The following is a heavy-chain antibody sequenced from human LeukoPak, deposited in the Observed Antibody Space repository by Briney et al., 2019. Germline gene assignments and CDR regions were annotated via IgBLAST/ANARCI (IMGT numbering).Heavy chain of an antibody. CDR1: GFTFSSYA. J-gene: IGHJ4*02. Sequence: GGSLRLSCAASGFTFSSYAMSWVRQAPGKGLEWVSAISDNGGDTKYADSVKGRFTISRDNSKNTLYLQMNGLRVEDTAIYYCGKDWKLDYWGQGTLVTVSS. V-gene: IGHV3-23*01. D-gene: IGHD1-1*01. CDR2: ISDNGGDT. CDR3: GKDWKLDY.